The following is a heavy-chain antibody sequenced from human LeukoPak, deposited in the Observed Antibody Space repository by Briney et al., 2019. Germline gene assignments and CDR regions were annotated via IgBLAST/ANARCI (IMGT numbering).Heavy chain of an antibody. CDR2: ISSSSSYI. Sequence: GGSLRLSCAASGFTFGSYSMNWVRQAPGKGLEWVSSISSSSSYIYYADSVKGRFTISRDNAKNSMYLQMNSLRAEDTAVYYCARGHCSSTSCYLDYFDYWAREPWSPSPQ. D-gene: IGHD2-2*01. J-gene: IGHJ4*02. CDR3: ARGHCSSTSCYLDYFDY. CDR1: GFTFGSYS. V-gene: IGHV3-21*01.